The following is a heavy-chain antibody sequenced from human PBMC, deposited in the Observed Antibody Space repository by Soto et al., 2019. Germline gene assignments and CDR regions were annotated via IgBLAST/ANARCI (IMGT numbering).Heavy chain of an antibody. CDR1: GFTFTIYF. CDR3: ARGDGRGSSGFYYYYGMDV. CDR2: ISRSDGST. D-gene: IGHD6-25*01. Sequence: QVQLVQSGAEVKKPGASVKVSCNASGFTFTIYFFHWERHAPRQGLEWMGIISRSDGSTNYVPSLQGRVTMTSATSTSTGYMELSSLISEDTTVYYCARGDGRGSSGFYYYYGMDVWGHGTTVTVSS. V-gene: IGHV1-46*01. J-gene: IGHJ6*02.